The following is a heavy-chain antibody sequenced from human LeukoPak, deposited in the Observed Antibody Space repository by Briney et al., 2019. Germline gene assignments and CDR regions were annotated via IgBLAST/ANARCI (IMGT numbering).Heavy chain of an antibody. D-gene: IGHD3-22*01. CDR2: IIPIFGTA. CDR1: GGTFSSYA. V-gene: IGHV1-69*13. Sequence: SVKVSCKASGGTFSSYAISWVRQAPGQGLEWMGGIIPIFGTANYAQKFRGRVTITADESTSTAYMELSSLRSEDTAVYYCATTPHQTDYYYDSSGYYLYFDYWGQGTLVTVSS. J-gene: IGHJ4*02. CDR3: ATTPHQTDYYYDSSGYYLYFDY.